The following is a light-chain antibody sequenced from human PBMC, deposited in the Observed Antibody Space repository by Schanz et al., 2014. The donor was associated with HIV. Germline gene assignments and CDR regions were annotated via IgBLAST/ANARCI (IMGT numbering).Light chain of an antibody. CDR1: SGHSTYI. CDR2: LEGSGTY. J-gene: IGLJ1*01. V-gene: IGLV4-60*03. Sequence: QLVLTQSSSASASLGASVKLTCTLSSGHSTYIIAWHQQQPGKAPRYLMRLEGSGTYNQGSELPDRFSGSSSGADRYLTISNLQSEDEADYYCETWDSNTRVFGTGTKLTVL. CDR3: ETWDSNTRV.